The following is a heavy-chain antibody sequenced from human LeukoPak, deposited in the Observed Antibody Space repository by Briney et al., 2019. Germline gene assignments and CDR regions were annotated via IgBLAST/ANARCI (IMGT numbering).Heavy chain of an antibody. CDR3: ARAGGSGSYYQDYGMDV. CDR2: IWYDGSNK. Sequence: GGSLRLSCAASGFTFSSYGMHWVRQAPGKGLEWVAVIWYDGSNKYYADSVKGRFTISRDNSKNTLYLQMNSLRAEDTAVYYCARAGGSGSYYQDYGMDVWGQGTTVTVSS. J-gene: IGHJ6*02. CDR1: GFTFSSYG. V-gene: IGHV3-33*01. D-gene: IGHD3-10*01.